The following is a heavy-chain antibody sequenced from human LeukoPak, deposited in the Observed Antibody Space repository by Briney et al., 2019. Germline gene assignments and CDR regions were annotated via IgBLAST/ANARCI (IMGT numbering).Heavy chain of an antibody. Sequence: PSETLSLTCTVSGGSISSYYWSWIRQPPGKGLEWTGYIYYSGSTNYNPSLKSRVTISVDTSKNQFSLKLSSVTAADTAVYYCARGWRHSSGPPEPYFDYWGQGTLVTVSS. CDR2: IYYSGST. J-gene: IGHJ4*02. V-gene: IGHV4-59*01. D-gene: IGHD3-22*01. CDR1: GGSISSYY. CDR3: ARGWRHSSGPPEPYFDY.